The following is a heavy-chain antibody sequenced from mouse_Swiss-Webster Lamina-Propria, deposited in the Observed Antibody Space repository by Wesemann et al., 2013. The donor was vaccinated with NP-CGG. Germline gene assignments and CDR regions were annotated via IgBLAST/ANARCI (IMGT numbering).Heavy chain of an antibody. J-gene: IGHJ4*01. CDR1: GYTFTDYY. CDR2: INPNNGDT. D-gene: IGHD2-2*01. Sequence: KPGASVKMSCKASGYTFTDYYMKWVKQSHGKSLEWIGDINPNNGDTFYNQKFKGKATLTVDKSSSTAYMQLNSLTSEDSAVYYCVGTGWLPHYYAMDYWGQGTSVTVSS. CDR3: VGTGWLPHYYAMDY. V-gene: IGHV1-26*01.